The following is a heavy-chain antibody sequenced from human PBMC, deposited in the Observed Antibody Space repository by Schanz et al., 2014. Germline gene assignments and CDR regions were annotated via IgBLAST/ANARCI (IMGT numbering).Heavy chain of an antibody. CDR3: ANNGNLDY. CDR1: GFMFSSYG. V-gene: IGHV3-23*04. J-gene: IGHJ4*02. Sequence: VQLVESGGGVVQPGRSLRLSCAASGFMFSSYGMHWVRQAPGKGLEWVSAISGRDGSTYYADSVRGRFTISRDNSKNTLYLQMNSLRAEDTAVYYCANNGNLDYWGQGTLVTVSS. CDR2: ISGRDGST. D-gene: IGHD1-20*01.